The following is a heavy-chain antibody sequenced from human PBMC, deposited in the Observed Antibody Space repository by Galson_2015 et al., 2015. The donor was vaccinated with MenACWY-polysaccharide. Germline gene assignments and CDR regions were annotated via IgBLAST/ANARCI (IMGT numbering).Heavy chain of an antibody. Sequence: QSGAEVKKPGESLRISCKVSGYRFAGYWIGWVRQMSGKGLEWMGIIYASDSETRYNPSFQGQVTITADRSTSTAYLHLGSLKASDTAMYDCGRVYPGNYYAMDVWGQGTTVIVTS. V-gene: IGHV5-51*01. D-gene: IGHD2-8*01. J-gene: IGHJ6*02. CDR2: IYASDSET. CDR1: GYRFAGYW. CDR3: GRVYPGNYYAMDV.